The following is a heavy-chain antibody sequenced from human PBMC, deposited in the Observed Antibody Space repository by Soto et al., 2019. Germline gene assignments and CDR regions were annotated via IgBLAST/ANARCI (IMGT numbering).Heavy chain of an antibody. CDR1: GGFISSSRPY. V-gene: IGHV4-39*01. J-gene: IGHJ4*02. D-gene: IGHD2-15*01. CDR3: ARHWDDSGGSCYPDY. Sequence: SETRSLTCTVSGGFISSSRPYWGWFSQPPGKGLGGIGSIYYSGSTYYNPSLKSRVTISVDTSKNQFSLKLSSVTAADTAVYYCARHWDDSGGSCYPDYWGQGTLVTVS. CDR2: IYYSGST.